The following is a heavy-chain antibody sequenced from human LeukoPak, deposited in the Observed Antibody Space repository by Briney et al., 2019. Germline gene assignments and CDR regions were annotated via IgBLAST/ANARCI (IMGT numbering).Heavy chain of an antibody. D-gene: IGHD2-21*02. CDR3: ARTAYCGGDCYSHFDY. V-gene: IGHV1-3*01. Sequence: ASVKVSCKASGYTFTSYGISWVRQAPGQGLEWMGWINAGNGNTKYSQKFQGRVTITRDTSAGTAYMELSSLRSEDTAVYYCARTAYCGGDCYSHFDYWGQGTLVTVSS. CDR1: GYTFTSYG. CDR2: INAGNGNT. J-gene: IGHJ4*02.